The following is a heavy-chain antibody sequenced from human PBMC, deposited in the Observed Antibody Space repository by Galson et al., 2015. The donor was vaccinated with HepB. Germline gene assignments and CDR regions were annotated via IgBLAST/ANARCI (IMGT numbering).Heavy chain of an antibody. Sequence: SLRLACAVSGFTYSNYWMSWVRQAPGRGLEWVANIKYDGSEKYYVRSVECRFTGSRDNAQNSLYLHMSSLRAEDTAVYYCARGWDIEVTANFDYWGQGALVTVSS. J-gene: IGHJ4*02. CDR1: GFTYSNYW. V-gene: IGHV3-7*03. CDR2: IKYDGSEK. D-gene: IGHD2-21*02. CDR3: ARGWDIEVTANFDY.